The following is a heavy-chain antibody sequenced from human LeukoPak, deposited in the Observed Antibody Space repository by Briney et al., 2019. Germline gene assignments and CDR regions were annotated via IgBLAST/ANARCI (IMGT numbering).Heavy chain of an antibody. V-gene: IGHV3-23*01. CDR1: GFTVSSNY. J-gene: IGHJ4*02. CDR3: AKTSDSSPDYFDY. Sequence: GGSLRLSCAASGFTVSSNYMSWVRQAPGKGLEWVSGISGSGGSRYYADSVKGRFTISRDNSKNTLYLQMNSLRAEDTAVYYCAKTSDSSPDYFDYWGQGTLVTVSS. CDR2: ISGSGGSR. D-gene: IGHD3-22*01.